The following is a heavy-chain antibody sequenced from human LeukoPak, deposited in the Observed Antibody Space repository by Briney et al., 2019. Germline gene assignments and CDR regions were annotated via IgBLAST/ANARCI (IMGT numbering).Heavy chain of an antibody. J-gene: IGHJ4*02. V-gene: IGHV4-59*01. CDR1: GGSISSYF. D-gene: IGHD6-19*01. CDR2: IYYSGNT. CDR3: ARVVRYISGLKGVDY. Sequence: SETLSLTCTVSGGSISSYFWTWIRQPPGRGLEWIGYIYYSGNTNYNPALKSRVTISIDTSKNQFSLKLNSVTAADTAIYYCARVVRYISGLKGVDYWGQGTLVTVSS.